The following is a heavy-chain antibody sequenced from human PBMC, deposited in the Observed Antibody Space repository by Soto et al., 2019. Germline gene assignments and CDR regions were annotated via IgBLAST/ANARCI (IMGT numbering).Heavy chain of an antibody. Sequence: ASETLPLTCAVSGGSFSGYIWTWIRQTPGRGLQWIGQINHSGSSIYNPSLKNRVTISTMSNNKFSLELSSVTAADTAVYYCTRGLFSGSSYSGSWYYFDSWGQGTMVT. J-gene: IGHJ4*02. CDR2: INHSGSS. CDR3: TRGLFSGSSYSGSWYYFDS. D-gene: IGHD1-26*01. CDR1: GGSFSGYI. V-gene: IGHV4-34*01.